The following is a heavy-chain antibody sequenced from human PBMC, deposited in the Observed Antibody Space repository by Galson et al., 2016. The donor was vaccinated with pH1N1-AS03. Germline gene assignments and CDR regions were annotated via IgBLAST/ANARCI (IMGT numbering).Heavy chain of an antibody. V-gene: IGHV1-69*04. CDR2: IIPMLNIQ. J-gene: IGHJ3*02. CDR3: AKGYSATPSGTFDI. D-gene: IGHD2-15*01. Sequence: SVKVSCKASGGTFNTYAISWVRQAPGQGLEWMGRIIPMLNIQDYEQKFQVRVTITADKSTNTAYMELTNLRSDDTALYYCAKGYSATPSGTFDIWGQGTMVTVSS. CDR1: GGTFNTYA.